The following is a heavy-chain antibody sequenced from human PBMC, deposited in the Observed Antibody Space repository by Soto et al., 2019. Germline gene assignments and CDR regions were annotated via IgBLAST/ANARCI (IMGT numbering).Heavy chain of an antibody. CDR3: AREGASGYSYGHDAFDI. V-gene: IGHV3-48*01. Sequence: PGGSLRLSCAASGFTFSSYSMNWVRQAPGKGLEWVSYISSSSSTIYYADSVKGRFTISRDNAKNSLYLQMNSLRAEDTAVYYCAREGASGYSYGHDAFDIWGQGTMVTVSS. J-gene: IGHJ3*02. CDR1: GFTFSSYS. D-gene: IGHD5-18*01. CDR2: ISSSSSTI.